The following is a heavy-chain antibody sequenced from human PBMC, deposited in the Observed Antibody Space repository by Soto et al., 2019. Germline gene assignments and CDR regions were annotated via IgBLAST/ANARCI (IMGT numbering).Heavy chain of an antibody. D-gene: IGHD6-19*01. Sequence: EVQLVESGGGLVKPGGSLRLSCAGSGFTFSNVWMNWVRQAPGKGLEWVGRIKSETDGGTIDYAAPVKGRFTISRDDSNNTLYLQMNSLKTEDTATYHCTPLALKYNSDWYPLSDWGQGTRVTVSS. CDR3: TPLALKYNSDWYPLSD. CDR1: GFTFSNVW. J-gene: IGHJ4*02. V-gene: IGHV3-15*07. CDR2: IKSETDGGTI.